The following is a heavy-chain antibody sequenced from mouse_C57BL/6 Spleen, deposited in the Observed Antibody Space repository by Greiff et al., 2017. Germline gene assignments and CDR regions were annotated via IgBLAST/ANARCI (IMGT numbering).Heavy chain of an antibody. CDR2: IHPNSGST. V-gene: IGHV1-64*01. CDR3: ARSRRDSSGYFDY. J-gene: IGHJ2*01. Sequence: QVQLQQPGAELVKPGASVKLSCKASGYTFTSYWMHWVKQRPGQGLEWIGMIHPNSGSTNYNEKFKSKATLTVDKSSSTAYMQLSSLTSEDSAVYYCARSRRDSSGYFDYWGQGTTLTVSS. D-gene: IGHD3-2*02. CDR1: GYTFTSYW.